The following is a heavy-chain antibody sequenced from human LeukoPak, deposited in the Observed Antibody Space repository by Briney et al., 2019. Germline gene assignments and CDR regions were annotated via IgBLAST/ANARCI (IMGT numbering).Heavy chain of an antibody. J-gene: IGHJ4*02. CDR3: ATMKRSYSVFDY. Sequence: PSQTLSLTCTVSGASISSGSYYWNWIRQPAGKGLEWIGRIFASGSTNYNPSLKSRVTISLDTSKNQLSLKLSSVTAADTAVYFCATMKRSYSVFDYWGQGTLVTVSS. V-gene: IGHV4-61*02. CDR1: GASISSGSYY. D-gene: IGHD3-10*01. CDR2: IFASGST.